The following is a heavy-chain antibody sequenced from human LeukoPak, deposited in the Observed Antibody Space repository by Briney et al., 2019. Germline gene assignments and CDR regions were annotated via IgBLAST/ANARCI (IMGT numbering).Heavy chain of an antibody. D-gene: IGHD6-19*01. Sequence: GGSLRLSCAASGFTFSSYALNWVRQAPGKGLEWVSYISSSSSTIYYTDSVKGRFTISRDNAKNSLYLQMNSLRAEDTAVYYCARRIAVAGYWYFDLWGRGTLVTVSS. V-gene: IGHV3-48*01. CDR3: ARRIAVAGYWYFDL. CDR1: GFTFSSYA. J-gene: IGHJ2*01. CDR2: ISSSSSTI.